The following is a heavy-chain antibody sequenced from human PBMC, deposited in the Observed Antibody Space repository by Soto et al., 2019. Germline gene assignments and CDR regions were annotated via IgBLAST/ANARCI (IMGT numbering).Heavy chain of an antibody. CDR2: IVVGSGNT. CDR1: GFTFTSSA. Sequence: QMQLVQSGPEVKKPGTSVKVSCKASGFTFTSSAMQWVRQARGQRLEWIGWIVVGSGNTNYAQKFQERVTITRDMSTSTAYMELSSLRSEDTAVYYCAVHYGGGLTGNYYYYYMDVWGKGTTVTVSS. D-gene: IGHD4-17*01. CDR3: AVHYGGGLTGNYYYYYMDV. V-gene: IGHV1-58*02. J-gene: IGHJ6*03.